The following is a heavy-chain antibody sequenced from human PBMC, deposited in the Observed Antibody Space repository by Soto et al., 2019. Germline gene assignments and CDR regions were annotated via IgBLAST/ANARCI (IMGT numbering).Heavy chain of an antibody. V-gene: IGHV4-39*01. CDR3: ATQHSSGWYPYYFDY. J-gene: IGHJ4*02. Sequence: SETLSLTCTVSGGSISSSSYYWGWIRQPPGKGLEWIGSIYYSGSTYYNPSLKSRVTISVDTSKNQFSLKLSSVTAADTAVYYCATQHSSGWYPYYFDYWGQGTLVTVSS. CDR2: IYYSGST. CDR1: GGSISSSSYY. D-gene: IGHD6-19*01.